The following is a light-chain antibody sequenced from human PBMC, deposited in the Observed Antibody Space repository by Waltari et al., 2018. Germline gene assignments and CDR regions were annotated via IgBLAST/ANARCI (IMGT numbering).Light chain of an antibody. V-gene: IGLV3-21*04. CDR3: QVWNSVGDHLSGV. Sequence: SDVLTQPPSVSAAPGEPARIPCGGNQPGSTSVPCTQQRPGQAPVLVIYDESDRPSGIPERFSGSKSGNTATLIISRVEAGDEADYYCQVWNSVGDHLSGVFGGGTKLTV. CDR2: DES. J-gene: IGLJ3*02. CDR1: QPGSTS.